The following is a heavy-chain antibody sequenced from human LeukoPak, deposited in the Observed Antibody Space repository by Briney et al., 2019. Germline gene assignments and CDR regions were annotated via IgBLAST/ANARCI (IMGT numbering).Heavy chain of an antibody. CDR3: ARRQREWLNRPLDY. J-gene: IGHJ4*02. CDR1: GYSFSTYW. D-gene: IGHD6-19*01. CDR2: IYPGDSDT. Sequence: GESLKISCKGSGYSFSTYWIAWVRQMPGKGLEWMGIIYPGDSDTRYSPSFQGQVTISADKSISTAYLQWSSLKASDSAIYYCARRQREWLNRPLDYWDQGTLVTVSS. V-gene: IGHV5-51*01.